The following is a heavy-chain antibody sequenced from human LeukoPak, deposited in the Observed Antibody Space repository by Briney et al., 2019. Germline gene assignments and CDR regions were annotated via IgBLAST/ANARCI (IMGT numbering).Heavy chain of an antibody. CDR2: INHSGST. J-gene: IGHJ5*02. D-gene: IGHD3-22*01. CDR3: ARGTLRPTDSSGYYYPNWFDP. CDR1: GGSFSGYY. V-gene: IGHV4-34*01. Sequence: SSETLSLTCAVYGGSFSGYYWSWIRQPPGKGLEWIGEINHSGSTNYNPSLKSRVTISVDTSRNQFSLKLSSVTAADTAVYYCARGTLRPTDSSGYYYPNWFDPWGQGTLVTVSS.